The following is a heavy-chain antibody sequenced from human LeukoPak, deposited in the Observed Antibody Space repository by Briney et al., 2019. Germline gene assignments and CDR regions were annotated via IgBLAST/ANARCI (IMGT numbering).Heavy chain of an antibody. J-gene: IGHJ6*03. D-gene: IGHD1-14*01. CDR1: GFTFSSYW. CDR3: ARAPPEGSSYMDV. Sequence: PGGSLRLSCAASGFTFSSYWMHWVRQAPGKGLVWVSRINSDGRSTSYADSGKGRFTISRHNAKNTLYLHMNSLRAEDTAVYYCARAPPEGSSYMDVWGKGTTVTFSS. CDR2: INSDGRST. V-gene: IGHV3-74*01.